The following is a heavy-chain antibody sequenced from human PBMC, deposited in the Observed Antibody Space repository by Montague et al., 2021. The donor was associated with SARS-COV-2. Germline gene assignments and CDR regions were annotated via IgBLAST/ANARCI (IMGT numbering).Heavy chain of an antibody. Sequence: SLRLSCAASGFTFSNAWMSWVRQAPGKGLEWVGRIKSKTDGGTTDYAAPVKGRFTISRDDSKNTLYLQMNSLKTEDTAVYYCTTDGVTYYDFWRGYFDYYYYGMDVWGQGTTVTVSS. V-gene: IGHV3-15*01. CDR1: GFTFSNAW. CDR2: IKSKTDGGTT. CDR3: TTDGVTYYDFWRGYFDYYYYGMDV. J-gene: IGHJ6*02. D-gene: IGHD3-3*01.